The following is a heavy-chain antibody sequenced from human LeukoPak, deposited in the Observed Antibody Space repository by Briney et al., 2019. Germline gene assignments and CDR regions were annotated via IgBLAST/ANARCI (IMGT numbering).Heavy chain of an antibody. J-gene: IGHJ4*02. CDR3: VSGDTGSGYYY. V-gene: IGHV3-23*01. CDR2: ITGGGDGA. Sequence: GGSLRLSCGASGFTFSSHAMSWVRQTPERGLEWVSAITGGGDGAYYPDSVKGRFTISRDNSKNTLYLQMNNLGAGDTALYYCVSGDTGSGYYYWGQGTLVTVSS. CDR1: GFTFSSHA. D-gene: IGHD3-22*01.